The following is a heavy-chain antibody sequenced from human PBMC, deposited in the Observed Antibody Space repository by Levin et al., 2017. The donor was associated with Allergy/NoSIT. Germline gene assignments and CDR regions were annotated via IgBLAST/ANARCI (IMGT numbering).Heavy chain of an antibody. CDR1: ESNTYW. J-gene: IGHJ3*02. V-gene: IGHV3-74*01. D-gene: IGHD6-13*01. Sequence: GESLKISCAASESNTYWLHWVRQAPGKGLVWVSRIDTDGSRTSYADSVKGRFTISRDAAKNTLYLQMNSLRAEDTAVYYCATSYSSTYYGDAFNIWGQGTMVTVSS. CDR2: IDTDGSRT. CDR3: ATSYSSTYYGDAFNI.